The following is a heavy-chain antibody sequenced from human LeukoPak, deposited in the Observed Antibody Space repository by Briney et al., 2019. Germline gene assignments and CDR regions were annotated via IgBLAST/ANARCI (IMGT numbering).Heavy chain of an antibody. D-gene: IGHD4-11*01. J-gene: IGHJ6*02. CDR2: MYSGGIT. V-gene: IGHV3-66*02. CDR1: GFTVSSNY. CDR3: AREEMTTVSASYYFFALDV. Sequence: GGSLRLSCEASGFTVSSNYMTWVRQAPGKGLEWLSVMYSGGITYHADSVKGRFTISRGNSKNTLYLQMNSLRPDDTAVYYCAREEMTTVSASYYFFALDVWGQGATVTVSS.